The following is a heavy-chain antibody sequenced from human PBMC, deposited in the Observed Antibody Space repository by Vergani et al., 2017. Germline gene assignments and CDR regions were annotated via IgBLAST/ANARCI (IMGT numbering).Heavy chain of an antibody. CDR2: ISSSSSYI. J-gene: IGHJ2*01. D-gene: IGHD4-17*01. Sequence: EVQLVESGGGLVKPGGSLRLSCAASGFTFGSYSMNWVRQAPGKGLEWVSSISSSSSYIYYADSVKGRFTISRDNAKNSLYLQMNSLRAEDTAVYYCARGITLYGDYSKPWYFDLWGRGTLVTVSS. CDR1: GFTFGSYS. CDR3: ARGITLYGDYSKPWYFDL. V-gene: IGHV3-21*01.